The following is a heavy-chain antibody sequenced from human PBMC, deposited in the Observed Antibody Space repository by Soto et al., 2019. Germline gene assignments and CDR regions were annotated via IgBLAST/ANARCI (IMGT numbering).Heavy chain of an antibody. D-gene: IGHD3-22*01. CDR1: GLTVSSNY. V-gene: IGHV3-66*01. CDR3: ASASSGYYRDAFDI. Sequence: GGSLRLSGAASGLTVSSNYLSWVRQAPGKGLEWVSVIYSGGTTYYADSVKGRFAISRDTSKSTLYLQMNSLRAEDTAVYYCASASSGYYRDAFDIWGQGTMVTVSS. J-gene: IGHJ3*02. CDR2: IYSGGTT.